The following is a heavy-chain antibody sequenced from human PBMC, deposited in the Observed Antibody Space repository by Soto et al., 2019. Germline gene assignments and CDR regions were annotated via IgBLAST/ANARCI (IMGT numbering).Heavy chain of an antibody. CDR2: MKPNSGNT. D-gene: IGHD6-6*01. J-gene: IGHJ4*02. V-gene: IGHV1-8*01. Sequence: ASVKVSCKASGYTFTSYDINWVRQATGQGLEWMGWMKPNSGNTGSAQKFQGRVTMTRNTSISTAYMELSSLRSEDTAVYYCARGSSSSSSLGDYWGQGTLVTVSS. CDR1: GYTFTSYD. CDR3: ARGSSSSSSLGDY.